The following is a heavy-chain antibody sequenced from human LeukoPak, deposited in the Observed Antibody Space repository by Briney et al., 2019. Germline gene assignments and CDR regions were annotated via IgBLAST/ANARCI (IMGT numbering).Heavy chain of an antibody. Sequence: ASVKVSFKASGYTFTSYGISWLRQAPGQGLEWMGLISAYNGNTNYAHKLQGRDTMTTDTSTSTAYMELRSLRSDDTAVYYCARDAQDYYDSSGFGYWGQGTLVTVSS. CDR3: ARDAQDYYDSSGFGY. CDR2: ISAYNGNT. V-gene: IGHV1-18*01. D-gene: IGHD3-22*01. J-gene: IGHJ4*01. CDR1: GYTFTSYG.